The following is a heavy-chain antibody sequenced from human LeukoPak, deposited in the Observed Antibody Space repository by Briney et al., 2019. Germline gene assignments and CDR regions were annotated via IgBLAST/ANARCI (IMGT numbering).Heavy chain of an antibody. D-gene: IGHD3-10*01. CDR2: IYYSGST. V-gene: IGHV4-59*08. CDR3: ARHARFDDGFDY. CDR1: GGSISSYY. Sequence: PSETLSLNCTVSGGSISSYYWSWIRQPPGKGLEWIGYIYYSGSTNYNPSLKSRVTISVDTSKNQFSLKLSSVTAADTAVYYCARHARFDDGFDYWGQGTLVTVSS. J-gene: IGHJ4*02.